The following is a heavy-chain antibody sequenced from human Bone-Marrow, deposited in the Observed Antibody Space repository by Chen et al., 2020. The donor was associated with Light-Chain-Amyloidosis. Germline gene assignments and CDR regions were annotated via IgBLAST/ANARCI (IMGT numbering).Heavy chain of an antibody. J-gene: IGHJ4*02. Sequence: QVQLQESGTGLVKHSETLSLTCTVSGGFINNYYWSWIRQPAGKGLQLIGRVHTSGSSNYNPSLRSRVTMSVDTSKKNFFLNLTSVTGADTAVYYCARGSVVYGFDYWGQGIVVTVSS. CDR3: ARGSVVYGFDY. D-gene: IGHD2-8*01. V-gene: IGHV4-4*07. CDR2: VHTSGSS. CDR1: GGFINNYY.